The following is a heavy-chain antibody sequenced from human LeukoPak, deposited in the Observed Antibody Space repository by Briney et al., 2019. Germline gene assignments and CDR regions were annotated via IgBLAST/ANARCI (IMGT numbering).Heavy chain of an antibody. V-gene: IGHV3-21*01. D-gene: IGHD5-18*01. CDR3: ARLYSYGYYFDY. CDR2: ISSSSSYI. Sequence: PGGSLRLSCAASGFTFSSYSMNWVRQAPGKGLEWVSSISSSSSYIYYADSVKGRFTISRDNAKDSLYLQMNSLRAEDTAVYYCARLYSYGYYFDYWGQGTLVTVSS. CDR1: GFTFSSYS. J-gene: IGHJ4*02.